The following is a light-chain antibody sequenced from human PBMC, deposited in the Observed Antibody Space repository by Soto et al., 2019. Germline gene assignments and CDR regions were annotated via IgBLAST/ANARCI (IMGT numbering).Light chain of an antibody. CDR1: QSVSSNY. CDR3: LLDFRYFWA. J-gene: IGKJ1*01. CDR2: GAS. V-gene: IGKV3-20*01. Sequence: EIVLTQSPGTLSLSPGERATLSCRASQSVSSNYLAWYQQKPGQAPRLLIYGASNRATGIPDRFSGSGSGTDFTITISSLQPEDFATYYCLLDFRYFWAFGQGTKVEIK.